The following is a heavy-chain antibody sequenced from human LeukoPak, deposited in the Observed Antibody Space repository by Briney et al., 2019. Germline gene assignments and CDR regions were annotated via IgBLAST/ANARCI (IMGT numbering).Heavy chain of an antibody. CDR3: AKDLIGIFARVGATLNFDY. CDR1: GFTFSSYG. CDR2: IRYDGSNK. D-gene: IGHD1-26*01. J-gene: IGHJ4*02. V-gene: IGHV3-30*02. Sequence: GGSLRLSCAASGFTFSSYGMHWVRQAPGKGLEWVAFIRYDGSNKYYADSVKGRSTISRDNSKNTLYLQMNSLRAEDTAVYYCAKDLIGIFARVGATLNFDYWAREPWSPSPQ.